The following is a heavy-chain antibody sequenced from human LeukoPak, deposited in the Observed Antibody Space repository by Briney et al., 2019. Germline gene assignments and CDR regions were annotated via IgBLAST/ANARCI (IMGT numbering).Heavy chain of an antibody. CDR1: GYTFTVYY. V-gene: IGHV1-2*02. CDR3: ARGYDSIDY. D-gene: IGHD3-3*01. J-gene: IGHJ4*02. Sequence: VATVKVSCPASGYTFTVYYMRSVRQAPGQGLEWIGWINPNSGGPNYAQKFQGKVTMTRATSINAAYMELSRLRSDDTAVYYCARGYDSIDYWGQGTQVTVSS. CDR2: INPNSGGP.